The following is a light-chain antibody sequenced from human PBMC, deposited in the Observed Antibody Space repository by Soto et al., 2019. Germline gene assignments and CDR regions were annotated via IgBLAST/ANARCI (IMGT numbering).Light chain of an antibody. J-gene: IGKJ3*01. CDR2: AAS. V-gene: IGKV1-9*01. CDR1: QGISSY. CDR3: QQLFSYPLFT. Sequence: DIQLTQSPSFLSASVGDRVTITCRASQGISSYLAWYQQKPGKAPKLLIYAASTLQSGVPLRFSGSGSGTEFTLTISRLQPQAFSSYYCQQLFSYPLFTFGPGTKVDI.